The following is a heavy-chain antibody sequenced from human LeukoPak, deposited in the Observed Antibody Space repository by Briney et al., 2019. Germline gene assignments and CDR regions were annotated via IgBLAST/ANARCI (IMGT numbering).Heavy chain of an antibody. V-gene: IGHV3-23*01. J-gene: IGHJ4*02. CDR1: VFTFNKYA. D-gene: IGHD2-2*01. CDR2: LSGSGGNK. Sequence: GGSLRLSCAASVFTFNKYAMSSVRQAPGQGLEWVSSLSGSGGNKYYADSVKGRFTISRDNSKNTVYLQMNSLRAGDTAVYYCAKDPYGTRYFDYWGQGTLVTVSS. CDR3: AKDPYGTRYFDY.